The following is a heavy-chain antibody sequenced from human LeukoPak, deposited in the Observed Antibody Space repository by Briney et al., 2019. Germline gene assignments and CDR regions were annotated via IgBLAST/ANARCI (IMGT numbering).Heavy chain of an antibody. Sequence: PGGSLRLSCAASGFIFSSYWMTWVRQAPGKGLEWVANIKPDGSDTYSMDSVKGRFTISRDNSKNTLYLQMNSLRAEDTAVHYCAKDLLGSYYDGGYYFDYWGQGTLVTVSS. J-gene: IGHJ4*02. D-gene: IGHD2-15*01. CDR1: GFIFSSYW. V-gene: IGHV3-7*03. CDR2: IKPDGSDT. CDR3: AKDLLGSYYDGGYYFDY.